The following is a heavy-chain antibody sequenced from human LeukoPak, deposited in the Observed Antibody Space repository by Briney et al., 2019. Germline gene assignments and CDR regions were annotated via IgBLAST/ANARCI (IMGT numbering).Heavy chain of an antibody. V-gene: IGHV3-74*01. J-gene: IGHJ5*02. Sequence: WGSLTLSCAASGFIFSDYWTYWVRQAPGKGLVWVSRISGDGSRTNYADSVKGRFTFSRDNAKNTLYLQMNSLRVEDTAVYYCTVIVTGSWGQGTLVTVSS. CDR1: GFIFSDYW. CDR2: ISGDGSRT. D-gene: IGHD2/OR15-2a*01. CDR3: TVIVTGS.